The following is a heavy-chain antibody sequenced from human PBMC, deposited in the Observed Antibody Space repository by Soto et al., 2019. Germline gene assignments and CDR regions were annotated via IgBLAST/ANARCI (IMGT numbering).Heavy chain of an antibody. CDR1: GFTFSSYG. V-gene: IGHV3-33*01. CDR3: ARDDIAVVGTIPHLIYYYYYYCMDV. Sequence: GGSLRLSCAASGFTFSSYGMHWVRQAPGKGLEWVAGIWYDGSNKYYADSVKGRFTNSGDTSRNPLYLHMNSLRAEETAVYYCARDDIAVVGTIPHLIYYYYYYCMDVWGQGTTVTVSS. D-gene: IGHD6-19*01. J-gene: IGHJ6*02. CDR2: IWYDGSNK.